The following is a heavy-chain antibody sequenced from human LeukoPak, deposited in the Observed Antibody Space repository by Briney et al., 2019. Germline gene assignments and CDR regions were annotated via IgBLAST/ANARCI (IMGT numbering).Heavy chain of an antibody. CDR3: ARGTDAYKCGKS. J-gene: IGHJ5*02. CDR1: GGSFSGYY. V-gene: IGHV4-34*01. Sequence: PSETLCLTCAVYGGSFSGYYWTWIRQPPGKGLEWIGEIHYSGSVTYNPSLKSRVTITADTSNNQFSLKVNSVTAADTAVYYCARGTDAYKCGKSWGQGTLVTVSS. D-gene: IGHD5-24*01. CDR2: IHYSGSV.